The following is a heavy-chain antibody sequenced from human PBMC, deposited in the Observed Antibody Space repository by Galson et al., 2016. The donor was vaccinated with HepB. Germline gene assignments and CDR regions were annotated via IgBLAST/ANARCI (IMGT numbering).Heavy chain of an antibody. Sequence: SVKVSCKASGYTFIGYYIHWVRQVPGLGLEWMGWINPNSGGTTYSRKFQGWVTMTRDTSISTAYMELSRLRSDDTAVYYCARDEYGTTSGMDVWGQGTTVTVSS. CDR1: GYTFIGYY. CDR3: ARDEYGTTSGMDV. V-gene: IGHV1-2*04. D-gene: IGHD4-17*01. J-gene: IGHJ6*02. CDR2: INPNSGGT.